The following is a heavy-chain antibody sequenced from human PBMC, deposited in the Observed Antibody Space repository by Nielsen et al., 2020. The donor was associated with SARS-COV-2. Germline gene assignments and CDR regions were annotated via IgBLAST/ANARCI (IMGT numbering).Heavy chain of an antibody. J-gene: IGHJ4*02. CDR2: ISAYNGNT. CDR1: GYTFTSYG. Sequence: ASVKVSCKASGYTFTSYGISWVRQAPGQGLEWMGWISAYNGNTKYAQNFQGRVTLTTDTSTTTGYMELRALRSDDTAVYYCARDALVMRSTMRFWGQGTLVTVSS. D-gene: IGHD3-22*01. CDR3: ARDALVMRSTMRF. V-gene: IGHV1-18*01.